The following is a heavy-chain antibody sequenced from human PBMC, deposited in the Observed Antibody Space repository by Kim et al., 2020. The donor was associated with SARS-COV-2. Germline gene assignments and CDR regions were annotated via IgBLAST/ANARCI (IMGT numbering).Heavy chain of an antibody. CDR3: ARSRITMIVVVDAFDI. CDR2: IYYSGST. Sequence: SETLSLTCTVSGGSISSDGYYWSWIRQHPGNGLEWIGYIYYSGSTYYNPSLKSRVTISVDTSKNQFSLKLSSVTAADTAVYYCARSRITMIVVVDAFDIWGQGTMVTVSS. V-gene: IGHV4-31*03. CDR1: GGSISSDGYY. D-gene: IGHD3-22*01. J-gene: IGHJ3*02.